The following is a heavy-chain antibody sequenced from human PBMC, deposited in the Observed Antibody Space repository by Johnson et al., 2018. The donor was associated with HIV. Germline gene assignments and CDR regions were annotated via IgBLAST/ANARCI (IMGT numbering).Heavy chain of an antibody. CDR3: AKDRGGYYDSSGYGVFDI. Sequence: QMQLVESGGGVVQPGRSLRLSCAASGFTFSSYGMHWVRQAPGKGLEWVAVISYDGSNKYYADSVKGRFTISRDNSKNTLYLQMNSLRAEDTAVYYCAKDRGGYYDSSGYGVFDIWGQGTMVTVSS. D-gene: IGHD3-22*01. J-gene: IGHJ3*02. CDR2: ISYDGSNK. CDR1: GFTFSSYG. V-gene: IGHV3-30*18.